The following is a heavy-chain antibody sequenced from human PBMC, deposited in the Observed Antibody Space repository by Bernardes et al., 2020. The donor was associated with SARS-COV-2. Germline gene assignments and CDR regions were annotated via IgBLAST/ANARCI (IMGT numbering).Heavy chain of an antibody. J-gene: IGHJ4*02. D-gene: IGHD4-17*01. V-gene: IGHV3-73*01. CDR1: GFNFTGSA. CDR3: TGDYLY. CDR2: IRSKPKGYET. Sequence: GGSLRLSCAASGFNFTGSAIQWVRQPSGKGLEWIGRIRSKPKGYETTYAASLKGRFVISRDDSRNTAYLQIHSLKIEDTAVYYCTGDYLYWDQGTLVSVSS.